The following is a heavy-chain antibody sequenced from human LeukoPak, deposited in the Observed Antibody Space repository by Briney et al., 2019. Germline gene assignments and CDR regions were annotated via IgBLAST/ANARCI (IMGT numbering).Heavy chain of an antibody. CDR1: GGTFSSFA. J-gene: IGHJ5*02. CDR3: ARVTGGRYCSTTSCYMRGWFDP. D-gene: IGHD2-2*02. CDR2: IIPIFGTA. Sequence: GASVKVSCKASGGTFSSFAINWVRQAPGQGLEWMGGIIPIFGTANYAQKFQGRVTITADESTSTAYMELSSLRSEDTAVYYCARVTGGRYCSTTSCYMRGWFDPWGQGTLVTVSS. V-gene: IGHV1-69*13.